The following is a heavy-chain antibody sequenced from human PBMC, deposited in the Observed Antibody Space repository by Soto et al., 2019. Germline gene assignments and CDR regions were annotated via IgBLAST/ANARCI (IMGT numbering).Heavy chain of an antibody. CDR1: GFTFSSYS. D-gene: IGHD6-13*01. CDR2: ISSSSSTI. J-gene: IGHJ6*02. Sequence: GGSLRLSCAASGFTFSSYSMNWVRQAPGKGLEWVSYISSSSSTIYYADSVKGRFTISRDNAKNSLYLQMNSLRDEDTAVYYCARESEGSSSWPYYYYYYGMDVWGQGTTVTVSS. V-gene: IGHV3-48*02. CDR3: ARESEGSSSWPYYYYYYGMDV.